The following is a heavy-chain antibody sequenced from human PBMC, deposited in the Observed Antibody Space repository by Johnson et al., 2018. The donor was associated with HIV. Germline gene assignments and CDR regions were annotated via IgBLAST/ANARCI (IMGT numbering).Heavy chain of an antibody. CDR3: AKDRRIQLWLPFDVLDI. Sequence: EVQLVESGGGVVQPGRSLRLSCAASGFTFSSYAMHWVRQAPGKGLEWVGRIKSKTDGGTTDYAAPVKGRFTFSRDDSKNTLYLQMNSLRAEDTAVYNCAKDRRIQLWLPFDVLDIWGQGTMVTVSS. CDR1: GFTFSSYA. V-gene: IGHV3-15*07. CDR2: IKSKTDGGTT. J-gene: IGHJ3*02. D-gene: IGHD5-18*01.